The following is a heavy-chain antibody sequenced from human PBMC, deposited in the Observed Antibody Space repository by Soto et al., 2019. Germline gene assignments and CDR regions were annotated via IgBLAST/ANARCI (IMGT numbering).Heavy chain of an antibody. D-gene: IGHD6-13*01. J-gene: IGHJ6*02. Sequence: GGSLRLSCAASGFTFSSYSMNWVRQAPGKGLEWVSGISWDSGTIVYVDSVKGRFTISRDNAKNSLYLQMNSLRAEDTALYYCAKDMRGGSSSSRYYYGVDVWGQGTTVTVSS. V-gene: IGHV3-9*01. CDR2: ISWDSGTI. CDR1: GFTFSSYS. CDR3: AKDMRGGSSSSRYYYGVDV.